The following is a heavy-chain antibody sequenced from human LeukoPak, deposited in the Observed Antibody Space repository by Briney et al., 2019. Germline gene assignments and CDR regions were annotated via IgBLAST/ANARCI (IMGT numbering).Heavy chain of an antibody. V-gene: IGHV4-34*01. CDR2: INHSGRT. CDR3: ARGDPGYCSGGSCYSPPIQH. Sequence: SETLSLTCAVYGGSFSGYYWSWIRHPPGKGLEWIGEINHSGRTNYNPSLKSRVTISVDTYENQFSLKLSSVTAADTAVYYCARGDPGYCSGGSCYSPPIQHWGQGTLVTVSS. J-gene: IGHJ1*01. CDR1: GGSFSGYY. D-gene: IGHD2-15*01.